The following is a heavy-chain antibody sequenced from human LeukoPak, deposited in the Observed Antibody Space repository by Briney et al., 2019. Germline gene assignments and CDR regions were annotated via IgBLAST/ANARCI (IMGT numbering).Heavy chain of an antibody. J-gene: IGHJ4*02. Sequence: ASVKVSCKASGYTFTGYYMHWVRQAPGQGLEWMGWINPNSGGTNYAQKFQGRVTMTRDTSISTAYMELSRLRSDDTAVYYCAREAGDGHAYYFDYWGQGTLVTVSS. CDR1: GYTFTGYY. CDR3: AREAGDGHAYYFDY. V-gene: IGHV1-2*02. D-gene: IGHD7-27*01. CDR2: INPNSGGT.